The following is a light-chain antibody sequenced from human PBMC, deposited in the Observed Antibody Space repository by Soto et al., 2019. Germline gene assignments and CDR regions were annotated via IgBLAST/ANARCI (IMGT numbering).Light chain of an antibody. CDR3: CSYATSSAFYV. Sequence: QSVLTQPGSVSGSPGQSITISCTGASSDVGTYNLVSWYQHHPGKAPKLMIYEGTKRPSGVSNRFSGSTSGNTASLTISGLQAEDEADYFCCSYATSSAFYVFGTGTKVTVL. V-gene: IGLV2-23*01. CDR1: SSDVGTYNL. CDR2: EGT. J-gene: IGLJ1*01.